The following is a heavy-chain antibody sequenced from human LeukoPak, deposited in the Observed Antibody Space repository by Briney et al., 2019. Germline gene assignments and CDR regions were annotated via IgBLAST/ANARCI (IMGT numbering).Heavy chain of an antibody. Sequence: GWSLRLSCAASGFTFSSYGMHWVRQAPGKGLEWVAVISYDGSNKYYADSVKGRFTISRDNSKNTLYLQMNSLRAEDTAVYYCAKDPLVVPAAISATSGGMDVWGQGTTVTVSS. CDR3: AKDPLVVPAAISATSGGMDV. CDR1: GFTFSSYG. CDR2: ISYDGSNK. D-gene: IGHD2-2*01. J-gene: IGHJ6*02. V-gene: IGHV3-30*18.